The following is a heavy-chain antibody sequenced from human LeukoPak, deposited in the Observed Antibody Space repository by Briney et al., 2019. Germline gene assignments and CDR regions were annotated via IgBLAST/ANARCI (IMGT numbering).Heavy chain of an antibody. Sequence: GGSLRLSCAASGFTVGSNYMSWVRQAPGRGLEWVSVIYSAGTTYYADSVKGRFTISRDNSKNTVYLQMNSLRAEDTAVYYCYSSGSYYGVMEVWGQGTTVTVSS. CDR2: IYSAGTT. D-gene: IGHD3-10*01. CDR3: YSSGSYYGVMEV. J-gene: IGHJ6*02. V-gene: IGHV3-66*01. CDR1: GFTVGSNY.